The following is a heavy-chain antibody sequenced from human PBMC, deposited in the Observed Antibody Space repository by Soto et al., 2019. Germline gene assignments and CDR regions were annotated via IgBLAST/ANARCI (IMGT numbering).Heavy chain of an antibody. CDR1: GASIIRAGYS. CDR3: ARETMRWGGSFDN. Sequence: ASETLSLPCAVSGASIIRAGYSWSWIRQSPGKRLEWIGYTYDRGSTYYNPSFRGRVSISVDRSKNQMSLKLDSVTAADTAVYYGARETMRWGGSFDNWGPGTLVTVSS. D-gene: IGHD3-16*01. J-gene: IGHJ4*01. CDR2: TYDRGST. V-gene: IGHV4-30-2*06.